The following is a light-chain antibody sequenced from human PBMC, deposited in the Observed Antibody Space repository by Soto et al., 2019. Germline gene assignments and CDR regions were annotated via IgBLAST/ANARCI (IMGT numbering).Light chain of an antibody. CDR1: QSVSHNY. CDR3: QQDDRSWT. Sequence: ENVLTQSPGTLSLSPGERATLSCRASQSVSHNYLAWYQQRPGQAPRLLIYGASSRATGIPDRFSGSGSGTDFILTISRLEHEDFAVYYCQQDDRSWTFGQGTKVDIK. J-gene: IGKJ1*01. CDR2: GAS. V-gene: IGKV3-20*01.